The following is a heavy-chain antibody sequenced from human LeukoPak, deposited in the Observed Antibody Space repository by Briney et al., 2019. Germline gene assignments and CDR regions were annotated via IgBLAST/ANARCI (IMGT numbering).Heavy chain of an antibody. D-gene: IGHD2-2*01. CDR2: IIPIFGTA. CDR3: ARSRWGVVPAATDYFDY. J-gene: IGHJ4*02. V-gene: IGHV1-69*13. Sequence: SVKVSCKASGGTFSSYAISWVRQAPGQGLEWMGGIIPIFGTANYAQKFQGRVTITADESTRTAYMELSSLRSEDTAVYYCARSRWGVVPAATDYFDYWGQGTLVTVSS. CDR1: GGTFSSYA.